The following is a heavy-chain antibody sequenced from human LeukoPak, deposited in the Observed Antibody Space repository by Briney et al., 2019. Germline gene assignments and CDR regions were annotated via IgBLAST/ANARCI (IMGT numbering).Heavy chain of an antibody. CDR2: ISSSGSTI. V-gene: IGHV3-48*03. D-gene: IGHD1-26*01. J-gene: IGHJ4*02. CDR1: GFTFSSYE. Sequence: PGGSLSLSCAVSGFTFSSYEMNWVRQAPGKGLECISYISSSGSTIYYADSVKGRFTISRDNAKNSLYLQMNSLRAEDTAVYYCAKSGRGFSFDYWGQGTLVTVSS. CDR3: AKSGRGFSFDY.